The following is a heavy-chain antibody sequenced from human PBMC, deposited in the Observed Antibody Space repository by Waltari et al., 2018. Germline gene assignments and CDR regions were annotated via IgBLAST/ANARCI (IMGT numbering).Heavy chain of an antibody. Sequence: EVQLVESGGGLVQTGESLRLYCAASGFSYSNDWMMWDRQAPGRGLEWVAHINEDGSKSYYVDSVKRRFTISRDNAKNSLFLQMNSLRADDTGVYFCARNGNWDFDYWGQGTLVTVSS. D-gene: IGHD7-27*01. J-gene: IGHJ4*02. CDR1: GFSYSNDW. CDR3: ARNGNWDFDY. CDR2: INEDGSKS. V-gene: IGHV3-7*01.